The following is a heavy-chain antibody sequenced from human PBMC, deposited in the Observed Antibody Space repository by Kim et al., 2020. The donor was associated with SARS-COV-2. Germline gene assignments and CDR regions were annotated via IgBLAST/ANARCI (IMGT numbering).Heavy chain of an antibody. CDR3: ARDLGYYYDSSGYYPPDY. J-gene: IGHJ4*02. V-gene: IGHV3-11*06. Sequence: KGRFTSSRDNAKNSRYLQMNSLRAEDTAVYYCARDLGYYYDSSGYYPPDYWGQGTLVTVSS. D-gene: IGHD3-22*01.